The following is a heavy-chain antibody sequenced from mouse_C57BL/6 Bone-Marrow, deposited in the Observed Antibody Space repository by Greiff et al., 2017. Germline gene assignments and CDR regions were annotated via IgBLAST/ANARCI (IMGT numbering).Heavy chain of an antibody. CDR3: ARWGAVYVAWFAY. V-gene: IGHV1-64*01. CDR2: IHPNSGST. J-gene: IGHJ3*01. CDR1: GYTFTSYW. Sequence: QVQLQQPGAELVKPGASVKLSCKASGYTFTSYWMHWVKQRPGQGLEWIGMIHPNSGSTNYNEKFKSKATLTVDKSSSTAYMQLSSLTTEDSAVYYCARWGAVYVAWFAYWGPGTLVTVSA. D-gene: IGHD1-1*01.